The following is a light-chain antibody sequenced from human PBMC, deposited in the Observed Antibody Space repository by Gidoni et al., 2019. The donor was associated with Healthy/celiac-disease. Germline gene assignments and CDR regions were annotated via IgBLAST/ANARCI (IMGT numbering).Light chain of an antibody. CDR3: QQYDNLPLT. CDR2: DAS. Sequence: DIQLTQSPSSLSASVGDRVTITCQASQDISNYLNWYQQKPGKAPKLLIYDASNLEIGVPSMFSGSGSGTDFTFTISSLQPEDIATYYCQQYDNLPLTFGGGTKVEIK. CDR1: QDISNY. V-gene: IGKV1-33*01. J-gene: IGKJ4*01.